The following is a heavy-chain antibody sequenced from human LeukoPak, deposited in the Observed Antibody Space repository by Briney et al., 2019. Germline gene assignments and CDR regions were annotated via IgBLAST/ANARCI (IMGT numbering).Heavy chain of an antibody. CDR3: ARLPGGRQLN. V-gene: IGHV3-53*01. CDR1: GFAVSSTY. J-gene: IGHJ4*02. D-gene: IGHD1-1*01. Sequence: GGSLRLSCAASGFAVSSTYMSWVRQAPGKGLDWVSVIYSGGSTYYADSVKGRFTIPRDNSKNMVYLQMNSLRAEDTAVYYCARLPGGRQLNWGQGTLVTVSS. CDR2: IYSGGST.